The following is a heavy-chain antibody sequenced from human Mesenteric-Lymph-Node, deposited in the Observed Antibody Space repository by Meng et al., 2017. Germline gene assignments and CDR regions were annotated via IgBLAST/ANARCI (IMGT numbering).Heavy chain of an antibody. Sequence: GSLRLSCTVSGGSISSSSYYWGWIRQPPGKGLEWIGSIYYSGSTYYNPSLKSRVTISVDTSKNQFSLKLSSVTAADTAVYYYARTRYGGNSGWDYWGQGTLVTVSS. CDR2: IYYSGST. V-gene: IGHV4-39*07. D-gene: IGHD4-23*01. CDR3: ARTRYGGNSGWDY. J-gene: IGHJ4*02. CDR1: GGSISSSSYY.